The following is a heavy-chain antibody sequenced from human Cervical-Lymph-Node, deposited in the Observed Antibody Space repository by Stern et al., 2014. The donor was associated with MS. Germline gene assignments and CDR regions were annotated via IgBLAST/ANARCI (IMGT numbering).Heavy chain of an antibody. CDR2: IIPITETP. CDR1: GGTFSTYA. D-gene: IGHD6-6*01. CDR3: ASGGRSSWYFDL. J-gene: IGHJ2*01. Sequence: QVQLVQSEAEVKKPGSSVKVSCKASGGTFSTYAIGWVRQAPGQGLEWMGGIIPITETPNYEQKFQGRLTITADESTTTAYMELSSLRSEDTAIYYCASGGRSSWYFDLWGRGTLVTVSS. V-gene: IGHV1-69*01.